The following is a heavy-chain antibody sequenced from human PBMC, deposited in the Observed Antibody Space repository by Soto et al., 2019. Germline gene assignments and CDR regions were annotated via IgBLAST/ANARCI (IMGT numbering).Heavy chain of an antibody. J-gene: IGHJ6*02. CDR2: IYYSGST. CDR1: GGSISSGDYY. CDR3: AREYGYYYGMDV. Sequence: QESGPGLVKPSQTLSLTCTVSGGSISSGDYYWSWIRQPPGKGLEWIGYIYYSGSTYYNPSXXSRVXISVDTTKTQFSLKLRSVTAADTTVYYCAREYGYYYGMDVWGQGTTVTVSS. V-gene: IGHV4-30-4*01. D-gene: IGHD3-10*01.